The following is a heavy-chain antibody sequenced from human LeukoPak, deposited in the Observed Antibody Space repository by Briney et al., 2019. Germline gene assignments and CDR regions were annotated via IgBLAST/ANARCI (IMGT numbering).Heavy chain of an antibody. V-gene: IGHV4-39*01. CDR2: IYYSGST. D-gene: IGHD3-3*01. CDR1: GFPFSNNA. Sequence: GSLRLSCAASGFPFSNNAMAWVRQAPGKGLEWIGSIYYSGSTYYNPSLKSRVTISVDTSKNQFSLKLSSVTAADTAVYYCARNGLEWLVFDYWGQGTLVTVSS. CDR3: ARNGLEWLVFDY. J-gene: IGHJ4*02.